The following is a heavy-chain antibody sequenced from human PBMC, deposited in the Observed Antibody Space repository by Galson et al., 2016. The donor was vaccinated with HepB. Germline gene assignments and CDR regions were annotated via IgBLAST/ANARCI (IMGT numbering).Heavy chain of an antibody. V-gene: IGHV3-7*03. CDR1: GFTFSTYA. D-gene: IGHD3-10*01. CDR3: ARAYYYGSGSQPYYFDY. Sequence: SLRLSCATSGFTFSTYALNWVRQAPGKGLEWVANIKQDGSEKDYVDSVKGRFTISRDNAKNSLYLQMNSLRAEDTAVYYCARAYYYGSGSQPYYFDYWGQGTLVTVSS. CDR2: IKQDGSEK. J-gene: IGHJ4*02.